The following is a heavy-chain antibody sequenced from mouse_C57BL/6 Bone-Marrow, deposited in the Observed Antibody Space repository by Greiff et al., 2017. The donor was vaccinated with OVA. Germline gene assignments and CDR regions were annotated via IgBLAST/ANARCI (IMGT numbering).Heavy chain of an antibody. CDR3: ARDKNSHYYAMDY. CDR1: GFTFSSYA. CDR2: ISDGGSYT. V-gene: IGHV5-4*01. J-gene: IGHJ4*01. Sequence: DVMLVESGGGLVKPGGSLKLSCAASGFTFSSYAMSWVRQTPEKRLEWVATISDGGSYTYYPDNVKGRFTSSRDNAKNNLYLQMSHLKSEDTAMYYCARDKNSHYYAMDYWGQGTSVTVSS.